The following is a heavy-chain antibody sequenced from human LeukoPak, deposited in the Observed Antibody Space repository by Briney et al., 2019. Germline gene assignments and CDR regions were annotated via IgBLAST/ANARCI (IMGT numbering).Heavy chain of an antibody. CDR3: TAVRWSGSYDY. Sequence: GGSLRLSCTPSGFTFSNAWMSWVRQAPGKGLEWVGRIKSKTEGGTIDYAAPVKGRFTISRDDSKSTVYLQMNSPKTEDTAVYYCTAVRWSGSYDYWGQGALVTVSS. CDR1: GFTFSNAW. D-gene: IGHD1-26*01. J-gene: IGHJ4*02. V-gene: IGHV3-15*01. CDR2: IKSKTEGGTI.